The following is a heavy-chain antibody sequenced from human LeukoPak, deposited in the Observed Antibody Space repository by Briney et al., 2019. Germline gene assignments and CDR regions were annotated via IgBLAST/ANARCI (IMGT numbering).Heavy chain of an antibody. J-gene: IGHJ4*02. CDR1: GGSISSGGYY. V-gene: IGHV4-31*03. CDR3: AREAWFGELLSPYFDY. CDR2: IYYSGST. Sequence: PSQTLSLTCTVSGGSISSGGYYWGWIRQHPGKGLEWIGYIYYSGSTYYNPSLKSRVTISVDTSKNQFSLKLSSVTAADTAVYYCAREAWFGELLSPYFDYWGQGTLVTVSS. D-gene: IGHD3-10*01.